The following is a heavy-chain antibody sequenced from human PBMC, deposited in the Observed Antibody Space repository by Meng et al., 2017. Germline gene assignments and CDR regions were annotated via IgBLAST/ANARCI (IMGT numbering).Heavy chain of an antibody. CDR2: IYPGDSDT. V-gene: IGHV5-51*01. CDR3: ARLDSSGYYYDAFDI. D-gene: IGHD3-22*01. Sequence: GESLKISCKGSGYSFTSYWIGWMGQMPGKGLEGMGIIYPGDSDTRYSPSFQGQVTISADKSISTAYLQWSSLKASDTAMYYCARLDSSGYYYDAFDIWGQGTMVTVSS. J-gene: IGHJ3*02. CDR1: GYSFTSYW.